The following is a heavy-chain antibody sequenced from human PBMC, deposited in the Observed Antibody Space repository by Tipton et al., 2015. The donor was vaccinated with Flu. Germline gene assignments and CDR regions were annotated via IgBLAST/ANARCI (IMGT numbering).Heavy chain of an antibody. D-gene: IGHD2-21*01. Sequence: QLVQSGAEVKKPGASVKVSCKASGYTFTSYYLHWVRQAPGQGLEWMGIINPSGGSTSYAQKFQGRVTMTRDTSTSTVYMELSSLRSEDTAVYYCARGPEAYSSATSGVEGMDVWGQGATLTVSS. J-gene: IGHJ6*02. CDR2: INPSGGST. CDR3: ARGPEAYSSATSGVEGMDV. V-gene: IGHV1-46*01. CDR1: GYTFTSYY.